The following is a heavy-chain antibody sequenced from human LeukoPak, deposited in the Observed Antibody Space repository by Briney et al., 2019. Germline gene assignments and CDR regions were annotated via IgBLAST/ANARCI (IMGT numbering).Heavy chain of an antibody. CDR1: GFTFSSYW. D-gene: IGHD5-18*01. V-gene: IGHV3-7*01. J-gene: IGHJ4*02. CDR3: ARGGAPEYSYGYYFDD. CDR2: IKEDGSER. Sequence: GGSLRLSCAASGFTFSSYWMSWVRQAPGKGLEWVANIKEDGSERYYLDSLKGRFTISRDNARNSLYLQMNSLRAEDTAVYCCARGGAPEYSYGYYFDDWGQGTLVTVSS.